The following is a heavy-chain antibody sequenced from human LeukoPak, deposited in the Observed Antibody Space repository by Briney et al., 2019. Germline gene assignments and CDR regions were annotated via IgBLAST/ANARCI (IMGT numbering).Heavy chain of an antibody. Sequence: GGSLRLSCAASGFTFSDHYMSWIRQAPGEGLEWVSHISGSGSTTYYADSVKGRVTISRDNAKNSLYLQMNSLRAEDTAVHYCARGANRPDYWGQGTLVTVSS. CDR1: GFTFSDHY. D-gene: IGHD1-26*01. CDR2: ISGSGSTT. V-gene: IGHV3-11*01. CDR3: ARGANRPDY. J-gene: IGHJ4*02.